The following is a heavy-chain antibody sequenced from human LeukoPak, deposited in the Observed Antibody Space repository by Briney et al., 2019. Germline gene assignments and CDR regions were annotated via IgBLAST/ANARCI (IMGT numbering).Heavy chain of an antibody. CDR2: INWNGGST. Sequence: RPGGSLRLSCAASGFTFDDYGMSWVRQAPGKGLEWVSGINWNGGSTGYADSVKGRFTISRDNAKNSLYLQMNSLRAEDTALYYCVSFGSNYDILTGDYWGQGTLVTVSS. CDR1: GFTFDDYG. CDR3: VSFGSNYDILTGDY. V-gene: IGHV3-20*04. J-gene: IGHJ4*02. D-gene: IGHD3-9*01.